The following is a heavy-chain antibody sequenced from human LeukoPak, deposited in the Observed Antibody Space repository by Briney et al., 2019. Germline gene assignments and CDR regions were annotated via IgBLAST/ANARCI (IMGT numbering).Heavy chain of an antibody. CDR2: IWYDGSNK. CDR3: ARDRTLYYYGSGSSYYFDY. D-gene: IGHD3-10*01. V-gene: IGHV3-30*01. CDR1: GFTFRTYA. Sequence: PGGSLRLSCAASGFTFRTYAMNWVRQAPGKGLEGVAVIWYDGSNKYYADSVKGRFTISRDNSNNTLYVQMNSLRAEDTAVYYCARDRTLYYYGSGSSYYFDYWGQGTLVTVSS. J-gene: IGHJ4*02.